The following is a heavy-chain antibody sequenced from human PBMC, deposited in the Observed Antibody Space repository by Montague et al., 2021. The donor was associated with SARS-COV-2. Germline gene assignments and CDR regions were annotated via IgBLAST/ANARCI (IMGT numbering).Heavy chain of an antibody. CDR3: ARSGVGIFDFSYFDS. J-gene: IGHJ4*02. Sequence: SETLSLTCTVSGGSNSRYYWSWIRQPPGKGLEWIASRYQNGATXXXPSXXXPVTILLDTSKNQFSLSLTSVTAADTAVYYCARSGVGIFDFSYFDSWGQGSLVIVSS. V-gene: IGHV4-59*08. D-gene: IGHD3-3*01. CDR2: RYQNGAT. CDR1: GGSNSRYY.